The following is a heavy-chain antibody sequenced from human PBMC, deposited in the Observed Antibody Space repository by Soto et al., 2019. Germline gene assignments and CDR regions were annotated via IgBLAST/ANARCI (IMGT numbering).Heavy chain of an antibody. CDR1: GYTFTSYD. D-gene: IGHD2-21*02. J-gene: IGHJ6*02. CDR3: AREFVAAIYYYYYGMDV. Sequence: QVQLVQSGAEVKKPGASVKVSCKASGYTFTSYDINWVRQATGQGLEWMGWMNPNSGNTGYAQKFQGRVTMTRNTSISTAYMELSSLRSEDTAVYYWAREFVAAIYYYYYGMDVWGQGTTVTVSS. CDR2: MNPNSGNT. V-gene: IGHV1-8*01.